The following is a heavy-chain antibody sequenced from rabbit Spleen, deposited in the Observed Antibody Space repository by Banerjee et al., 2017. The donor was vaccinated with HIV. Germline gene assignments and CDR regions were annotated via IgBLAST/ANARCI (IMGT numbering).Heavy chain of an antibody. Sequence: QSLEESGGDLVKPGASLTLTCTASGFSFSSNYYMCWVRQAPGKGLEWIACINAITAKAVYATWAKGRFTFSKTSSTTVTLQMTSLTAADTATYFCARDLASVVGWNFGLWGQGTLVTVS. CDR2: INAITAKA. CDR1: GFSFSSNYY. J-gene: IGHJ4*01. D-gene: IGHD3-1*01. CDR3: ARDLASVVGWNFGL. V-gene: IGHV1S40*01.